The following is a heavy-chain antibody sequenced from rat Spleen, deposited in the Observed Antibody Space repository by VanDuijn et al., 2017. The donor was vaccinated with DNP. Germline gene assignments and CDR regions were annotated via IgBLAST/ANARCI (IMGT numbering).Heavy chain of an antibody. V-gene: IGHV5-58*01. D-gene: IGHD1-1*01. CDR3: ARWYSGHFDY. CDR1: GFTFSSYW. Sequence: EVQLVETGGGLVQPGRSLKLSCVASGFTFSSYWMYWIRQAPGKGLEWVASIKTDGGSTYYPDSVKGRFTISRDNAENTVYLQMNSLRSEDTATYYCARWYSGHFDYWGQGVMVTVSA. J-gene: IGHJ2*01. CDR2: IKTDGGST.